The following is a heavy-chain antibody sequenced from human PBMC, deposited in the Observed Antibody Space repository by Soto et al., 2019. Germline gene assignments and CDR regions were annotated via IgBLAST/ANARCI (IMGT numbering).Heavy chain of an antibody. Sequence: GSLRLSCAASGFTFSSYSMNWVRQAPGKGLEWVSYISSSSSTIYYADSVKGRFTISRDNAKNSLYLQMNSLRAEDTAVYYCARDLTAGHCSSTSCYGAFDIWGQGTMVTVSS. CDR1: GFTFSSYS. D-gene: IGHD2-2*01. CDR2: ISSSSSTI. J-gene: IGHJ3*02. V-gene: IGHV3-48*01. CDR3: ARDLTAGHCSSTSCYGAFDI.